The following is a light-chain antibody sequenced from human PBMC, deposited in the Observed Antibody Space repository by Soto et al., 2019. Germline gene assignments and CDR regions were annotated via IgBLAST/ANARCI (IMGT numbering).Light chain of an antibody. J-gene: IGLJ2*01. CDR2: SDV. Sequence: QSVLTQPPSASGTPGQRVTISCSGSSSNIGGNPVNWYRQLPGTAPKLLLYSDVQRPSGVPDRVSGSKSGTSASLAISGLQSEDEADYFCAAWDDSLIAVLFGGGTKVTVL. CDR1: SSNIGGNP. CDR3: AAWDDSLIAVL. V-gene: IGLV1-44*01.